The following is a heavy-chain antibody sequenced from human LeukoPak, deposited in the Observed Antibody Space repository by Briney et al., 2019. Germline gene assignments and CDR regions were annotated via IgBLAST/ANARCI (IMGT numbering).Heavy chain of an antibody. D-gene: IGHD5-18*01. CDR3: AGSSGYSYGYIDS. CDR2: ISSSGSTI. CDR1: GYTFSDYY. Sequence: GGSLRLSCAASGYTFSDYYMSWLRQAPGKGLEWVSYISSSGSTIYYADSVKGRFTISRDNAKNSLYLQMNSLRAEDTAVYHCAGSSGYSYGYIDSSGHGTLVTASS. J-gene: IGHJ5*01. V-gene: IGHV3-11*04.